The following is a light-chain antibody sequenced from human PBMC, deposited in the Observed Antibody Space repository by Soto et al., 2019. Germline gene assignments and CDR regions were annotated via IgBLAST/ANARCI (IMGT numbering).Light chain of an antibody. Sequence: EMTPSPSSLNASVGDRVTSTFRASQSISDNVNWYQFQQVQAPKLRIYAASNLQTGVPSRVSGSESGADYARTISVQETEDSATDSCQQSYGLAYTFGLGTKLEIK. J-gene: IGKJ2*01. CDR2: AAS. CDR3: QQSYGLAYT. CDR1: QSISDN. V-gene: IGKV1-39*01.